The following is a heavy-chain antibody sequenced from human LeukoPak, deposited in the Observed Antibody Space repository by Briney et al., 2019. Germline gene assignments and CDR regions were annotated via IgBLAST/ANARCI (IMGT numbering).Heavy chain of an antibody. V-gene: IGHV4-59*01. D-gene: IGHD6-13*01. CDR1: GGSISSYY. Sequence: SETLSLTCTVSGGSISSYYWSWIRQTPGKGLEWIGYMYYSGSTNYNPSLKSRVTISVDTSKNQFSLKLSSVTAADTAVYYCASGYSSHDAFDIWGQGTMVTVPS. J-gene: IGHJ3*02. CDR3: ASGYSSHDAFDI. CDR2: MYYSGST.